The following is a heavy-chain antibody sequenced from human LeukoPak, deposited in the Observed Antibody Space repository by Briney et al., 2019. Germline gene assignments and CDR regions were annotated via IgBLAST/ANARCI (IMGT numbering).Heavy chain of an antibody. CDR2: ISSSGSTI. CDR1: GFTFSSYE. V-gene: IGHV3-48*03. D-gene: IGHD1-26*01. Sequence: PGGSLRLSCAASGFTFSSYEMNWVRQAPGKGLEWVSYISSSGSTIYYADSVKGRFTISRDNAKNSLYLQMNSLRAEDMALYYCAKGSGSYMLDAFDIWGQGTMVTVSS. CDR3: AKGSGSYMLDAFDI. J-gene: IGHJ3*02.